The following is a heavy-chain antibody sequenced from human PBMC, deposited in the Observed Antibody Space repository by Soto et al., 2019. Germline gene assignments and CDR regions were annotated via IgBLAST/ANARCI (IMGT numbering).Heavy chain of an antibody. V-gene: IGHV1-69*01. Sequence: QVQLVQSGAEVKKPGSSVKVSCRASGATLSSNAISWVRQAPGQGLEWRGGIIPTSETTNYAQKFQGRVTITADESKSTAYMELSSLRSEDTAVYYCARSQGSSTSLEIYYYYYYGMDVWGQGTTVTVSS. CDR3: ARSQGSSTSLEIYYYYYYGMDV. CDR2: IIPTSETT. CDR1: GATLSSNA. J-gene: IGHJ6*02. D-gene: IGHD2-2*01.